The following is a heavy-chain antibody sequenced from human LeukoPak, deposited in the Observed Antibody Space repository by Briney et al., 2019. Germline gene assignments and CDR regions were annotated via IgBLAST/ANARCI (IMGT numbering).Heavy chain of an antibody. V-gene: IGHV1-2*02. CDR2: INPNSGGT. Sequence: ASVKVSCKASGYTFTGYYMHWVRQAPGQGLEWMGWINPNSGGTNYAQKFQGRVTMTRDTSISTAYMELSRLRSDDTAVYYCARDLYYYGSGSYFSYYYMDVWGKGTTVTISS. J-gene: IGHJ6*03. D-gene: IGHD3-10*01. CDR1: GYTFTGYY. CDR3: ARDLYYYGSGSYFSYYYMDV.